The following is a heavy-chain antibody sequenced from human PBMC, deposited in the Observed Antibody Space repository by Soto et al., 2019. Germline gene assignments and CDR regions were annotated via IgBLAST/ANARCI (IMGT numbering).Heavy chain of an antibody. Sequence: EVQLVESGGGLVQHGGSLRLSCAASGFTVSSNYMSWVRQAPGKGLEWVSGIYSGGSTYYADSVKGRFTISRHNSKNTMYIQMNRLRAEDTAVYYCAGDYGGPRDYYYYMDVWGKGTTVTVSS. CDR2: IYSGGST. CDR3: AGDYGGPRDYYYYMDV. CDR1: GFTVSSNY. D-gene: IGHD4-17*01. V-gene: IGHV3-53*04. J-gene: IGHJ6*03.